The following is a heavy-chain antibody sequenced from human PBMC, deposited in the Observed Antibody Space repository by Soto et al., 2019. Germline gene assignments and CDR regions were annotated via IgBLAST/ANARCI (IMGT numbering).Heavy chain of an antibody. CDR3: AKELRHDYNLAHFAH. V-gene: IGHV3-23*01. CDR1: GFTFKSYA. CDR2: ITGNGDST. J-gene: IGHJ4*02. Sequence: PGGSLRLSCAASGFTFKSYAVSWVRQAPGKGLEWVSVITGNGDSTYYADSVKGRFTISRDNSKNTLYLQMNSLRAEDTAVYYCAKELRHDYNLAHFAHWGQGTLVTVSS. D-gene: IGHD4-4*01.